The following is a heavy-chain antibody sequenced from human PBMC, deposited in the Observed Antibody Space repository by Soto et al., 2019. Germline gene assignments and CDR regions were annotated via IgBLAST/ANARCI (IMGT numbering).Heavy chain of an antibody. CDR3: ARGLVGEIVVVVAATPYYFDY. CDR1: GYTCTSYA. Sequence: ASVKVSCKASGYTCTSYAMHWVRQAPGQRLEWMGWINAGNGNTKYSQKFQGRVTITRDTSASTAYMELSSLRSEDTAVYYCARGLVGEIVVVVAATPYYFDYWGQGTLVTVSS. J-gene: IGHJ4*02. CDR2: INAGNGNT. V-gene: IGHV1-3*01. D-gene: IGHD2-15*01.